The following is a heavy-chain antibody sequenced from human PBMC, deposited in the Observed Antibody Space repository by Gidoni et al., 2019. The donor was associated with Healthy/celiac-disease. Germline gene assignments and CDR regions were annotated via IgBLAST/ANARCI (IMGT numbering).Heavy chain of an antibody. CDR1: GGSFSGYS. J-gene: IGHJ5*02. D-gene: IGHD2-2*01. CDR2: INHSGST. CDR3: ARGRRYCSSTSCFGYNWFDP. V-gene: IGHV4-34*01. Sequence: QVQLQQWGAGLLKPSETLSLTCAVYGGSFSGYSWRWIRQPPGKGLEWIGEINHSGSTNYNPSLKSRVTISVDTSKNQFSLKLSSVTAADTAVYYCARGRRYCSSTSCFGYNWFDPWGQGTLVTVSS.